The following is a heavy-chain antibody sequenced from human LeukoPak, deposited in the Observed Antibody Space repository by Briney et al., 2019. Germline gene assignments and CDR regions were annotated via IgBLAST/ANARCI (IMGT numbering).Heavy chain of an antibody. V-gene: IGHV3-23*01. CDR1: GFTFSNYA. J-gene: IGHJ6*02. Sequence: GGSLRLSCAVSGFTFSNYAMSWVRQAPGKGLEWVSAISGSGGSTYYADSVKGRFTISRDNSKNTLYLQMNSLRAEDTAVYYCAKDGYGSSSYYYYYGMDVWGQGTTVTVSS. D-gene: IGHD6-13*01. CDR3: AKDGYGSSSYYYYYGMDV. CDR2: ISGSGGST.